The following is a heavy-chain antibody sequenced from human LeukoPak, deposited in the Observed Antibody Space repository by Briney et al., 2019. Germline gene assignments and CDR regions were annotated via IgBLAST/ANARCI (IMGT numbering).Heavy chain of an antibody. Sequence: GSLRHSCAASGVTFSDSTMHWVRQASGKGLGYVGRIRSKANNYATAYAASVKGRFTISRDDSKNTAYLQMNSLKTEDTAVYYCTSLEYTSSSYYFDYWGQGTLVTVSS. CDR3: TSLEYTSSSYYFDY. J-gene: IGHJ4*02. CDR1: GVTFSDST. CDR2: IRSKANNYAT. V-gene: IGHV3-73*01. D-gene: IGHD6-6*01.